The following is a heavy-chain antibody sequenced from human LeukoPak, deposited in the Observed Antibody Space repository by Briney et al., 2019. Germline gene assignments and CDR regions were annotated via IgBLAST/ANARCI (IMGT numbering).Heavy chain of an antibody. V-gene: IGHV3-23*01. CDR3: ARDGSYSSSDHYFDY. J-gene: IGHJ4*02. CDR2: ISGSGFTT. CDR1: GFTFNSYA. Sequence: GGSLRLSCAASGFTFNSYAMSWVRQAPGRGLEWVSGISGSGFTTSYTDSVKGRFTISRDSSKNRLFLQMSSLRAEDTAIYYCARDGSYSSSDHYFDYWGQGTLVTVSP. D-gene: IGHD6-6*01.